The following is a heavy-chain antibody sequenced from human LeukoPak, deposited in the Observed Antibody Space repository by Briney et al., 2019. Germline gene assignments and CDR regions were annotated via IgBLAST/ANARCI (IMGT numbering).Heavy chain of an antibody. D-gene: IGHD3-22*01. Sequence: GGSLRLSCAASGFTFSDYYMSWIRQAPGKGLEWVSYISSSGSTIYYADSEKGRFTISRDNAKNSLYLQMNSLRAEDTAVYYCASPNNYYDSSGFDYWGQGTLVTVSS. CDR1: GFTFSDYY. V-gene: IGHV3-11*01. J-gene: IGHJ4*02. CDR2: ISSSGSTI. CDR3: ASPNNYYDSSGFDY.